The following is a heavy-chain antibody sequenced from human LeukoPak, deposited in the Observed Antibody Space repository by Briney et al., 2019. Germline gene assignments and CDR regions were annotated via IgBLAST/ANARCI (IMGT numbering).Heavy chain of an antibody. CDR1: GFTFSSYA. V-gene: IGHV3-30-3*01. J-gene: IGHJ3*02. D-gene: IGHD3-10*01. CDR2: ISYDGSNK. CDR3: APHPSSRWAADAFDI. Sequence: GRSLRLSCAASGFTFSSYAMHWVRQAPGKGLEWVAVISYDGSNKYYADSVKGRFTISRDNSKNTLYLQMNSLRAEDTAVYYRAPHPSSRWAADAFDIWGQGTMVTVSS.